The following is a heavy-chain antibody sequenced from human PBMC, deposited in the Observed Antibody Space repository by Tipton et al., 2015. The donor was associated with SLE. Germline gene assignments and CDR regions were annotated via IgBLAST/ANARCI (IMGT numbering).Heavy chain of an antibody. Sequence: TLSLTCTVSGGSISSYYWGWIRQPPGKGLEWIGYIYYSGSTNYNPSLKSRVTISVDTSKNQFSLNLTSVTAADTAVYYCARDQVGLGDFDSWGQGTLVTVSS. D-gene: IGHD6-19*01. CDR2: IYYSGST. CDR3: ARDQVGLGDFDS. J-gene: IGHJ4*02. CDR1: GGSISSYY. V-gene: IGHV4-59*12.